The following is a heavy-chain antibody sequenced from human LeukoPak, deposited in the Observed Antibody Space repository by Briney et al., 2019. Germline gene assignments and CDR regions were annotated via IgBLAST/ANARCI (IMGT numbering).Heavy chain of an antibody. D-gene: IGHD3-10*01. CDR1: GGSISSSSYY. CDR3: ARERSLWFGELFKPYYMDV. Sequence: SETLSLTCTVSGGSISSSSYYWGWIRQPPGKGLEWIGSIYYSGSTYYNPSLKSRVTISVDTSKNQFSLKLSSVTAADTAVYYCARERSLWFGELFKPYYMDVWGKGTTVTISS. J-gene: IGHJ6*03. CDR2: IYYSGST. V-gene: IGHV4-39*07.